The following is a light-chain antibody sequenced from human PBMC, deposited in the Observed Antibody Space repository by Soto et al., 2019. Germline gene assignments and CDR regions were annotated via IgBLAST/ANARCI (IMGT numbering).Light chain of an antibody. CDR1: QSINNY. CDR2: DAS. V-gene: IGKV3-11*01. J-gene: IGKJ4*01. CDR3: QYRGFGPPGAT. Sequence: EIVLTQSPVTLSLSPGERATLSCRASQSINNYLAWYQQKPGQPPRLLIYDASNRATAIPVRFSGSGSGTGFPLTLSSLEPEDSAVYYCQYRGFGPPGATFGGGTKVEIK.